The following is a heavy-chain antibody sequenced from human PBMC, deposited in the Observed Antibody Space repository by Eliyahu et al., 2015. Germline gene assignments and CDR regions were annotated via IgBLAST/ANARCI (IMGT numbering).Heavy chain of an antibody. J-gene: IGHJ3*02. V-gene: IGHV4-61*01. CDR1: GXSVNRGSYY. CDR3: AREEIITMIPHGFDI. Sequence: QVQLQESGPGLVKPSETLSLTCTVSGXSVNRGSYYWSWIRQPPGKGLEWIGYIYYSGSTNYNPXLKSRVTISVDTSKNQFSLKLRSVTAADTAVYYCAREEIITMIPHGFDIWGQGTMVTVSS. CDR2: IYYSGST. D-gene: IGHD3-22*01.